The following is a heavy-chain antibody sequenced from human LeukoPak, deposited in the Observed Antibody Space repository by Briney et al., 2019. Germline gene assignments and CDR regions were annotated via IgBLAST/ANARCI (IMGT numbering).Heavy chain of an antibody. CDR2: IKEDGSEK. Sequence: GGSLRLSCAASGFTFSRNWMSWVRQAPGKGLEWVANIKEDGSEKSYVDSVKGRFTISRDNAKNSLYLQMNSLRAEDTAVYYCARGPSYCGGDCYSYFDYWGQGTLVTVSS. J-gene: IGHJ4*02. V-gene: IGHV3-7*01. CDR3: ARGPSYCGGDCYSYFDY. CDR1: GFTFSRNW. D-gene: IGHD2-21*01.